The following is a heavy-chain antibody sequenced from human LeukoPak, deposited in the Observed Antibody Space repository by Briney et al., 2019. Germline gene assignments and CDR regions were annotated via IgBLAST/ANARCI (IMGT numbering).Heavy chain of an antibody. V-gene: IGHV4-59*01. CDR2: IDHTGST. D-gene: IGHD6-13*01. CDR1: GDSISIYY. Sequence: TSETLSLTCSVSGDSISIYYWSWIRQPPGKGLEWIGYIDHTGSTNYNPSLNSRVTISRDTSKNHFSLRLSSVTAADTAVYFCARGRVSSSSWFSTYYYFYMDVWGKGTTVTVSS. J-gene: IGHJ6*03. CDR3: ARGRVSSSSWFSTYYYFYMDV.